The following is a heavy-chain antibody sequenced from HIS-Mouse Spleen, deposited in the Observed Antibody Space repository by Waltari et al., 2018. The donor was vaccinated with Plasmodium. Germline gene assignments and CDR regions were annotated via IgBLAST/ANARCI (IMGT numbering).Heavy chain of an antibody. Sequence: HVQLVESGGGVVQPGRSLRLSCAASGFTFSSYGMHWVRQAPGKGLEWGEVIWYDGSNKYYADSVKGLFTISRDNSKNTLYLQMNSLRAEDTAVYYCAKVAQGTRDAFDIWGQGTMVTVSS. V-gene: IGHV3-33*06. J-gene: IGHJ3*02. CDR2: IWYDGSNK. CDR1: GFTFSSYG. D-gene: IGHD2-8*01. CDR3: AKVAQGTRDAFDI.